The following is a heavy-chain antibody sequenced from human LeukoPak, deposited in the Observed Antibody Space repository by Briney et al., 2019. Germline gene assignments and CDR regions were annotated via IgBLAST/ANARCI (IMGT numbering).Heavy chain of an antibody. CDR2: ISYDGSNK. CDR3: ARDCSSTSCYGWFAFDI. J-gene: IGHJ3*02. V-gene: IGHV3-30*01. D-gene: IGHD2-2*01. Sequence: GGSLRLSCAASGFTFSSYAMQWVRQAPSRGLEWVAVISYDGSNKYYADSVKGRFTISRDNSKNTLYLQMNSLRAEDTAVYYCARDCSSTSCYGWFAFDIWGQGTMVTVSS. CDR1: GFTFSSYA.